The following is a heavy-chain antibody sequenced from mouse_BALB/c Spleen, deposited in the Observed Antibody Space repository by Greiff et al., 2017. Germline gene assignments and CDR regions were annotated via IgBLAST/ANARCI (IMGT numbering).Heavy chain of an antibody. CDR2: INPSTGYT. D-gene: IGHD1-1*01. J-gene: IGHJ2*01. CDR1: GYTFTSYC. Sequence: QVHVKQSGAELAKPGPSLKMSCKASGYTFTSYCLHWVKQRPGQGLEGIGYINPSTGYTEYNQKFKDKATLTADKSSSTAYMQLSSLTSEDSAVYYCAREMSSAPFDYWGQGTTLTVSS. V-gene: IGHV1-7*01. CDR3: AREMSSAPFDY.